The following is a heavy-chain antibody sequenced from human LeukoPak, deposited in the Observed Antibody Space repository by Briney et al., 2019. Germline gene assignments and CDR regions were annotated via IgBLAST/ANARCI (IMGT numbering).Heavy chain of an antibody. CDR2: INSDGSST. CDR1: GFTFSSYW. V-gene: IGHV3-74*01. Sequence: PGGSLRLSCAASGFTFSSYWMHWARQAPGKGLVWVSRINSDGSSTSSADSVKGRFTISRDNAKNTLYQQMNSLRAEDTAVYYCARDRPVAYYYYGMDVWGQGTTVTVSS. J-gene: IGHJ6*02. CDR3: ARDRPVAYYYYGMDV.